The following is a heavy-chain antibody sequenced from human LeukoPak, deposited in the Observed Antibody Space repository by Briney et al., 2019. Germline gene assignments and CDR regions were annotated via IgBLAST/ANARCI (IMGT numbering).Heavy chain of an antibody. J-gene: IGHJ4*02. Sequence: GGSLRLSCTASGFTFTTYSMNWVRQAPGKGLEWVSSISSSSSYIYYADSVKGRFTISVDNAKNSLYLQMDSLRAEDTAVYYCAIRGSPMVRNYWGQGTLVTVSS. CDR1: GFTFTTYS. CDR2: ISSSSSYI. D-gene: IGHD3-10*01. V-gene: IGHV3-21*01. CDR3: AIRGSPMVRNY.